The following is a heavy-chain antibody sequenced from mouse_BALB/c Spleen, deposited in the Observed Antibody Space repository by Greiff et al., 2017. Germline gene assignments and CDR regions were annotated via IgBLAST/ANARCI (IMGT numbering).Heavy chain of an antibody. CDR1: GFSLTSYG. Sequence: VKLQESGPGLVAPSQSLSITCTVSGFSLTSYGVHWVRQPPGKGLEWLGVIWAGGSTNYNSALMSRLSISKDNSKSQVFLKMNSLQTDDTAMYYCARDLGRGFAYWGQGTLVTVSA. D-gene: IGHD4-1*01. J-gene: IGHJ3*01. V-gene: IGHV2-9*02. CDR2: IWAGGST. CDR3: ARDLGRGFAY.